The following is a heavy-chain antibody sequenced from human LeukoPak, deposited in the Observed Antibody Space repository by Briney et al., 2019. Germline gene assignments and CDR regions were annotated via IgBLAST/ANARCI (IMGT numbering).Heavy chain of an antibody. V-gene: IGHV3-23*01. J-gene: IGHJ4*02. Sequence: GGSLRLSCAASGFTFSSYAMSWVRQAPGKGLEWVSAISGSGGSTYYADSVKGRFTISRDNSKNTLYLQMNSLRAEDTAVYYCAKDQEDYGGNSNFDYWGQGTLVTVSS. CDR1: GFTFSSYA. CDR2: ISGSGGST. CDR3: AKDQEDYGGNSNFDY. D-gene: IGHD4-23*01.